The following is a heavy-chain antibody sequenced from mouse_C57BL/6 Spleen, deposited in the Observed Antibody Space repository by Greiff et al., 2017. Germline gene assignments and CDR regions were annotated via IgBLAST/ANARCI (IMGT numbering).Heavy chain of an antibody. D-gene: IGHD2-3*01. CDR1: GFSFNTYA. J-gene: IGHJ4*01. CDR3: VRLGWDYAMDY. Sequence: EPGGGLVQPKGSLKLSCAASGFSFNTYAMNWVRQAPGKGLEWVARIRSKSNNYATYYADSVKDRFTISRDDSESMLYLQMNNLKTEDTAMYYCVRLGWDYAMDYWGQGTSVTVSS. CDR2: IRSKSNNYAT. V-gene: IGHV10-1*01.